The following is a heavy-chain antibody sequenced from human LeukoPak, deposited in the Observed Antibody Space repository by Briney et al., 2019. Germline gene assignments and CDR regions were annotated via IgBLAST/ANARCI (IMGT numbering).Heavy chain of an antibody. CDR2: ISAYNGNT. CDR1: GYTFTSYG. J-gene: IGHJ4*02. Sequence: GASVKVSCKASGYTFTSYGISWVRQAPGQGLEWMGWISAYNGNTNYAQKLQGRVTMTTDTSTSTAYMELRSLRSDDTVVYYCARDHPAYCGGDCYSPALDYWGQGTLVTVSS. V-gene: IGHV1-18*01. D-gene: IGHD2-21*01. CDR3: ARDHPAYCGGDCYSPALDY.